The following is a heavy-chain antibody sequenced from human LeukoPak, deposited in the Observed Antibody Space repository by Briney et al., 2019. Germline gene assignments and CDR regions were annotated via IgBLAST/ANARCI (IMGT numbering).Heavy chain of an antibody. J-gene: IGHJ4*02. Sequence: SETLSLTCTVSGGSISSSSYYWGWIRQPPGKGLEWIGSIYYSGSTYYNPSLKSRVTISVNTSKNQFSLKLSSVTAADTAVYYCARDRGYSTELAIDYWGQGTLVTVSS. CDR1: GGSISSSSYY. V-gene: IGHV4-39*02. D-gene: IGHD6-13*01. CDR2: IYYSGST. CDR3: ARDRGYSTELAIDY.